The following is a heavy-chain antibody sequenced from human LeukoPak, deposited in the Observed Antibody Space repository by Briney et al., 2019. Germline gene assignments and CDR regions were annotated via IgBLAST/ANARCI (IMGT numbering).Heavy chain of an antibody. D-gene: IGHD3-9*01. J-gene: IGHJ4*02. V-gene: IGHV1-69*06. CDR1: GGTFSSYA. Sequence: GSSVKVSCKASGGTFSSYAISWVRQAPGQGPEWMGGIIPIFGTANYAQKFQGRVTITADKSTSTAYMELSSLRSEDTAVYYCARALRYFDWSKPFDYWGQGTLVTVSS. CDR2: IIPIFGTA. CDR3: ARALRYFDWSKPFDY.